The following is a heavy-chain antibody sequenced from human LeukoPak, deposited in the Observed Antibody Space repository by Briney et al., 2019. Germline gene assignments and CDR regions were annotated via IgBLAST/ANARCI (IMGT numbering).Heavy chain of an antibody. CDR3: AREDYYYDSSGYHVRAFDI. J-gene: IGHJ3*02. D-gene: IGHD3-22*01. Sequence: GASVKVSCKASGYTFTGYYMHWVRQAPGQGLEWMGWINPNSGGTNYAQKFQGRVTMTRDTSISTAYMELSRLRSDDTAVYYCAREDYYYDSSGYHVRAFDIWGQGTMVTVSS. V-gene: IGHV1-2*02. CDR1: GYTFTGYY. CDR2: INPNSGGT.